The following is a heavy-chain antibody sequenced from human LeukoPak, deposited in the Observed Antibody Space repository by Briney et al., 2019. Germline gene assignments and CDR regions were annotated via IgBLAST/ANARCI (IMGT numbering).Heavy chain of an antibody. CDR3: AREDSSSLGYYGMDV. J-gene: IGHJ6*02. D-gene: IGHD6-13*01. Sequence: FTXYGISXVRQAPGQGLEWMGWISAYNGNTNYAQKLQGRVTMTTDTSTSTAYMELRSLRSDDTAVYYCAREDSSSLGYYGMDVWGQGTTVTVSS. V-gene: IGHV1-18*01. CDR1: FTXYG. CDR2: ISAYNGNT.